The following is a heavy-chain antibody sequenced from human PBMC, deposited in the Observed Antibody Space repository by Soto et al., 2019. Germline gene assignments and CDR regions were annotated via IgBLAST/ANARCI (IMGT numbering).Heavy chain of an antibody. V-gene: IGHV4-61*01. D-gene: IGHD1-26*01. Sequence: SETLSLTCTVSGGSISSSSYYWSWIRQPPGKGLEWIGYIYYSGSTNYNPSLKSRVTISVDTSKNQFSLKLSSVTAADTAVYYCARDDIYSGSSGYYYGMDVWGQGTTVTVSS. CDR2: IYYSGST. CDR1: GGSISSSSYY. J-gene: IGHJ6*02. CDR3: ARDDIYSGSSGYYYGMDV.